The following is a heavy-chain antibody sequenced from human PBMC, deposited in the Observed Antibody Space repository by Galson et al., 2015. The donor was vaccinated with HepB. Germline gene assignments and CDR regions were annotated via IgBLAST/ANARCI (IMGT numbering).Heavy chain of an antibody. CDR3: AAVIHRYYDFWSGYYRGYYYYYYMDV. Sequence: SVKVSCKASGFTFTSSAVQWVRQARGQRLEWIGWIVVGSGNTNYAQKFQERVTITRDMSTSTAYMELSSLRSEDTAVYYCAAVIHRYYDFWSGYYRGYYYYYYMDVWGKGTTVTVSS. CDR1: GFTFTSSA. J-gene: IGHJ6*03. D-gene: IGHD3-3*01. CDR2: IVVGSGNT. V-gene: IGHV1-58*01.